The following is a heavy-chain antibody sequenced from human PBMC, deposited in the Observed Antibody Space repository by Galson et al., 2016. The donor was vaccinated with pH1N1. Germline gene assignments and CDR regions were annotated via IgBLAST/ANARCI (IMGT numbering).Heavy chain of an antibody. D-gene: IGHD6-13*01. CDR2: IKQDGSEK. CDR3: ARAIAAADSA. Sequence: SLRLSCAGSGFTFSNYWMTWVRQAPGRGLEWVANIKQDGSEKFYVAYVKGRFTISRDNATNSLYPQMNSLRAEDTAVYYCARAIAAADSAWGQGTMVTVSS. V-gene: IGHV3-7*01. CDR1: GFTFSNYW. J-gene: IGHJ3*01.